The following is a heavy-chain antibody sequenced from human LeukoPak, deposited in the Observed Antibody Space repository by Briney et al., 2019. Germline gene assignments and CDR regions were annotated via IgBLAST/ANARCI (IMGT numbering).Heavy chain of an antibody. Sequence: NPSETLSLTCTVSGGSIGSFFWSWIRRPPGKGLEWIGYMYYSGSSNYNPSLKSRVTISVDTSKNQFSLKLNSVTAADTAVYYCARDYYGHYYMDVWGKGTTVTISS. CDR1: GGSIGSFF. CDR3: ARDYYGHYYMDV. V-gene: IGHV4-59*13. D-gene: IGHD3-10*01. J-gene: IGHJ6*03. CDR2: MYYSGSS.